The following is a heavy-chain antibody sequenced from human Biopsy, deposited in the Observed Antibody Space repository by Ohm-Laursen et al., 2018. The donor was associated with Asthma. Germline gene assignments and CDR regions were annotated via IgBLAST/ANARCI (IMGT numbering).Heavy chain of an antibody. CDR3: ARAVDYSHYYGIDV. V-gene: IGHV1-18*01. CDR1: GCTFNSAG. J-gene: IGHJ6*02. D-gene: IGHD3-10*01. CDR2: ISVYNGNT. Sequence: SVKVSCKTSGCTFNSAGITWVRQAPGQGLEWMGWISVYNGNTKVAQKLQDRVTMITDTSTSTAYMELRSLRSDDTDVYFCARAVDYSHYYGIDVWGQGTTVTVS.